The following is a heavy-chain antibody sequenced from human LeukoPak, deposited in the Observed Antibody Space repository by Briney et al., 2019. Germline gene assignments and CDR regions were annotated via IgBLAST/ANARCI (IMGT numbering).Heavy chain of an antibody. CDR2: INSDGSST. CDR1: GFTFSSYW. J-gene: IGHJ1*01. D-gene: IGHD2-2*01. CDR3: ARESPSCSRCFQH. Sequence: PGRSLRLSCAASGFTFSSYWMHWVRQTPGKGLVWLSRINSDGSSTNYADSVKGRFTISRDNANSTLFLQMTSLTADDTAVYYCARESPSCSRCFQHWGQGALVSVSS. V-gene: IGHV3-74*01.